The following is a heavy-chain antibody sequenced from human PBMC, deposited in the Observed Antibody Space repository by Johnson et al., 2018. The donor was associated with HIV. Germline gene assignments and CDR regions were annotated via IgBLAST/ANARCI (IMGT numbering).Heavy chain of an antibody. V-gene: IGHV3-13*01. CDR1: GFTFSIYD. J-gene: IGHJ3*02. D-gene: IGHD2/OR15-2a*01. CDR2: IGTAGDT. CDR3: ARVPSFLGRGLDAFDI. Sequence: VQLVESGGGLVQPGGSLRLSCAASGFTFSIYDMHWVRQATGKGLEWVSAIGTAGDTYYPGSVKGRFTISRENAQNSLYLQMNSLTAEDTALYYCARVPSFLGRGLDAFDIWGQGTMVTVSS.